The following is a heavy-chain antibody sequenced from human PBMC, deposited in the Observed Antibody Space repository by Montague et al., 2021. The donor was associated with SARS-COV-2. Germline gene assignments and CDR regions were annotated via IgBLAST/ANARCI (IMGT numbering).Heavy chain of an antibody. D-gene: IGHD3-10*01. J-gene: IGHJ6*02. Sequence: SETLSLTCIVSGGSISNSNYWSCSLQPPAKGLEWLISHYRSGSIYSNPSPISRVSISVDKSKNHFSLRLTSATAAETAVYYCVRGAEEAHFAMDVWGQGTTVTVSS. CDR3: VRGAEEAHFAMDV. CDR2: HYRSGSI. V-gene: IGHV4-39*02. CDR1: GGSISNSNY.